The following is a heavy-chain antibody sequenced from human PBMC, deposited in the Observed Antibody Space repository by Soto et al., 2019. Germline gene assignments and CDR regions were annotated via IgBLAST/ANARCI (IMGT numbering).Heavy chain of an antibody. Sequence: EVQLVESGGGLIQPGGSLRVACAVSGLTVSSYAMSWVRQAPGEGLEWVSVIYASDSTHYADSVKGRFTISRDNSKNTLFLQMTSLRAEDMAVYYCAKGGMDVWGQGTTVTVS. J-gene: IGHJ6*02. CDR3: AKGGMDV. CDR2: IYASDST. V-gene: IGHV3-53*01. CDR1: GLTVSSYA.